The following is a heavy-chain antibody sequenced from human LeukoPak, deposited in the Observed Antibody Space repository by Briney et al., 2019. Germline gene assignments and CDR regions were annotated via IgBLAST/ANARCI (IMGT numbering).Heavy chain of an antibody. J-gene: IGHJ4*02. Sequence: PSGGSLRFSCDASGFTFSSYGRHWVRQAPGKGLEWVAVISYDGSNKYYADSVKGRFTISRDNSKNTLYLQMNSLRAEDTAVYYCAKKGYDRTWEGPGDYWGQGTLVTVSS. CDR2: ISYDGSNK. D-gene: IGHD3-22*01. V-gene: IGHV3-30*18. CDR1: GFTFSSYG. CDR3: AKKGYDRTWEGPGDY.